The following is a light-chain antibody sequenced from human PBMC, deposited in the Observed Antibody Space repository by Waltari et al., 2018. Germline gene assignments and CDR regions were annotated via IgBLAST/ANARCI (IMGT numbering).Light chain of an antibody. CDR1: QSVLYSPNNKNY. V-gene: IGKV4-1*01. J-gene: IGKJ1*01. CDR2: WAS. Sequence: DIVMTQSPDSLAVSLGERATINCKSSQSVLYSPNNKNYLAWYQQKPGQPPPLLIYWASTRESGVPDRFSGSGSGTDFTLTISSLQAEDVAVYYCHQYANSPWTFGQGTKVEVK. CDR3: HQYANSPWT.